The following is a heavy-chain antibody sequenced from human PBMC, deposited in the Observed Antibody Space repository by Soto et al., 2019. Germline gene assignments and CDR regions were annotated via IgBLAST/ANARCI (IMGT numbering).Heavy chain of an antibody. CDR2: ISYDGSNK. D-gene: IGHD1-26*01. Sequence: SLRLSCAASGFTFSSFPMHWVRQAPGKGLEWVAVISYDGSNKYYADSVKGRFTISRDNSKNTLYLQMNSLRAEDTAVYYCARRGGGYSGSYLGYFDYWGQGTLVTVSS. V-gene: IGHV3-30-3*01. CDR1: GFTFSSFP. J-gene: IGHJ4*02. CDR3: ARRGGGYSGSYLGYFDY.